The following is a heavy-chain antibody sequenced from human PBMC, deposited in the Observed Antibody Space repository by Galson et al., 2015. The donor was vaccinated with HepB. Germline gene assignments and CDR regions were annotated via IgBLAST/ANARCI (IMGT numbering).Heavy chain of an antibody. CDR1: GYNFATHW. J-gene: IGHJ5*02. CDR3: ARAFSLSSSWFDP. D-gene: IGHD6-6*01. V-gene: IGHV5-51*01. Sequence: QSGAEVKKPGESLKISCKGSGYNFATHWIGWVRQMPRKGLEWVGIIYPAYSDARYSPSFQGQVTISADKSISTAYLQWSSLKASDTAMYYCARAFSLSSSWFDPWGQGTRVTVSS. CDR2: IYPAYSDA.